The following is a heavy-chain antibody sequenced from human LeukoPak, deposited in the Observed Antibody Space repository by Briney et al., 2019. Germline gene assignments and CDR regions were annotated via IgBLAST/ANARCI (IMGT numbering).Heavy chain of an antibody. J-gene: IGHJ6*03. CDR3: ARDLGYSSSWYGSYYYYYYMDV. CDR1: GGSISSYY. V-gene: IGHV4-59*12. Sequence: SETLSLTCTVSGGSISSYYWSWIRQPPGKGLEWIGYIYYSGSTNYNPSLKSRVTMSVDTSKNQFSLKLSSVTAADTAVYYCARDLGYSSSWYGSYYYYYYMDVWGKGTTVTISS. CDR2: IYYSGST. D-gene: IGHD6-13*01.